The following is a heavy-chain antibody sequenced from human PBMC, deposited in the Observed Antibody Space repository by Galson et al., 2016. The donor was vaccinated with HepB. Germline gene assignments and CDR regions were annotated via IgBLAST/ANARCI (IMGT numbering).Heavy chain of an antibody. J-gene: IGHJ3*02. CDR1: GGFISGYY. D-gene: IGHD3-3*01. Sequence: SETLSLTCTVSGGFISGYYWSLIRQPPGRGLEWIGHVFYNGNSKYNPSLKSRVTMSVDTSKNQFSLKMSSVTAADTAVYSCARVNFWSGSAQAFDIWGQGTMVTVSS. CDR2: VFYNGNS. V-gene: IGHV4-59*01. CDR3: ARVNFWSGSAQAFDI.